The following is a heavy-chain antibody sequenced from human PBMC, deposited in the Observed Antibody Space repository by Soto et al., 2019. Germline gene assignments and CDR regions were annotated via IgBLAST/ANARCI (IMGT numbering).Heavy chain of an antibody. D-gene: IGHD3-3*02. Sequence: QVQLQESGPGLVKPSETLSLTCTVSGGSISSYYWSWIRQPAGKGLEWIGRIYTSGSTNYNPSLKSRVTMSVDTSKNQFSLKLSSVTAADTAVYYCARGGAGQHFWSGYHDWFDPWGQGTLVTVSS. CDR1: GGSISSYY. CDR2: IYTSGST. V-gene: IGHV4-4*07. CDR3: ARGGAGQHFWSGYHDWFDP. J-gene: IGHJ5*02.